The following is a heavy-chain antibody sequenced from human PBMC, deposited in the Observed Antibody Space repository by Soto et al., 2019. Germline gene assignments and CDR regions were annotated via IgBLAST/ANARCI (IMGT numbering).Heavy chain of an antibody. J-gene: IGHJ6*02. CDR2: IYHSGST. CDR3: ARGEDAFFYYGLDV. V-gene: IGHV4-38-2*01. Sequence: KPSETLSLTCAVSGYSISSGYYWGWIRQSPGKGLEWIGSIYHSGSTYYNPSLKSRVTISVDTSKNQFSLKLTSVTAADTAVYYCARGEDAFFYYGLDVWGQGITVTVSS. CDR1: GYSISSGYY.